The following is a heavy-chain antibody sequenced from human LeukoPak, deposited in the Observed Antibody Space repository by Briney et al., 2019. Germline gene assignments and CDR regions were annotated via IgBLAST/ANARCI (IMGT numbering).Heavy chain of an antibody. CDR1: GFAFSSYA. CDR2: ISNGGSI. CDR3: ARDFSYGSGFDY. J-gene: IGHJ4*02. D-gene: IGHD5-18*01. V-gene: IGHV3-64*01. Sequence: GGSLRLSCVASGFAFSSYALHWVRQAPGKGLQYVSGISNGGSIDYANSVKGRFTISRDNSKNTLYLQMSSLRPEGMAVYYCARDFSYGSGFDYWGQGTLVTVSS.